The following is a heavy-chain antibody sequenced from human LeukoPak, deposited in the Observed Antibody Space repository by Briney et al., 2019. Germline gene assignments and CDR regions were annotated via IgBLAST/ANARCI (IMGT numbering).Heavy chain of an antibody. V-gene: IGHV1-2*02. CDR2: INPNNGGT. D-gene: IGHD6-13*01. CDR3: ARGSSSWYVGPPLDY. CDR1: GYTFTGYY. Sequence: ASVKVSCKASGYTFTGYYMHWVRQAPGQGLEWMGWINPNNGGTSYAQKFQGRVTMTRGTSISTAYMELSRLTSDDTAVYYCARGSSSWYVGPPLDYWGQGTLVTVSS. J-gene: IGHJ4*02.